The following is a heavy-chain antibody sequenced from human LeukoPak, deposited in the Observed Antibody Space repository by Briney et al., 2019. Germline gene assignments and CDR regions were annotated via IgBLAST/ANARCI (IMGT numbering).Heavy chain of an antibody. CDR2: IKNDGSST. D-gene: IGHD3-16*01. CDR1: GFTFSRYW. Sequence: GGSLRLSCAASGFTFSRYWMNWVRQAPGKGLVWVSRIKNDGSSTTYADFVKGRFAISRDNAKNTLYLQINRLRADDTAVYYCARDSSSYGVGYFDYWGQGTLVTASS. CDR3: ARDSSSYGVGYFDY. V-gene: IGHV3-74*01. J-gene: IGHJ4*02.